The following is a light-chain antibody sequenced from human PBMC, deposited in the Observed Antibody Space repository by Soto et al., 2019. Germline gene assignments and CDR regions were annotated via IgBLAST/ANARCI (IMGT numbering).Light chain of an antibody. V-gene: IGKV3-15*01. J-gene: IGKJ2*01. CDR1: QHVSSN. CDR2: GAS. Sequence: EIVMTQSPATLSVSPGERATLSCWASQHVSSNLAWYQQKPGQAPRLLFYGASTRATGIPARFSGSGSGTEFTLTISSLQSEDFAAYYCQQYNNWPHTFGQGTKLEIK. CDR3: QQYNNWPHT.